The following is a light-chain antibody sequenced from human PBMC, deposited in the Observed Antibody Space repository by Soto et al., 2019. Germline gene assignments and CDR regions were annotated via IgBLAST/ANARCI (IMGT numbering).Light chain of an antibody. CDR1: SSDVGGYNY. CDR2: EVS. V-gene: IGLV2-14*01. Sequence: SVLTQPASVSGSPGQSITIACTGTSSDVGGYNYVSWFQQHPGKAPKLMISEVSNRPSGVSNRFSASKSGNTASLTISGLQSEDEATYYCSSYSSSSTLVFGTGTKVTVL. CDR3: SSYSSSSTLV. J-gene: IGLJ1*01.